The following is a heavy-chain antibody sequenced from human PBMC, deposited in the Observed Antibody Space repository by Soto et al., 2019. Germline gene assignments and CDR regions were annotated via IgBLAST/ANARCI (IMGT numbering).Heavy chain of an antibody. J-gene: IGHJ4*02. CDR1: GGSFSGYY. Sequence: QVQLQQWGAGLLKPSETLSLTCAVYGGSFSGYYWSWIRQPPGKGLEWIGEINHSGSTNYNPSLKSRVTISVDTSKNQFSLKLSSVTAADTAVYYCARVRKYCSGGSCTRVDYWGQGTLVTVSS. CDR3: ARVRKYCSGGSCTRVDY. V-gene: IGHV4-34*01. D-gene: IGHD2-15*01. CDR2: INHSGST.